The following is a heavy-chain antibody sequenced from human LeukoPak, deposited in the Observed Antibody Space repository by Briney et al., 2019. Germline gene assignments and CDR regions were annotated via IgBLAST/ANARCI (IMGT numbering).Heavy chain of an antibody. V-gene: IGHV4-31*03. CDR1: GGSIGSGGYY. J-gene: IGHJ3*02. Sequence: SETLSLTCTVSGGSIGSGGYYWNWIRQHPGKGLEWIGHIYYSDYTYYNPSLRSRVTLSVDTSKNQFSLRLRSVSAADTAVYYCARGVEGSSYYDSSGKGNALDIWGQGTVVTASS. CDR3: ARGVEGSSYYDSSGKGNALDI. D-gene: IGHD3-22*01. CDR2: IYYSDYT.